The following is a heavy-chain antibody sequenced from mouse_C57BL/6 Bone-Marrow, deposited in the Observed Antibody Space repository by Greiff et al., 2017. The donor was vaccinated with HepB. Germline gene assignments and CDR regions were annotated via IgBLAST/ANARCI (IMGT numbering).Heavy chain of an antibody. V-gene: IGHV1-53*01. J-gene: IGHJ2*01. CDR3: ARNYYDSNYYYFDD. Sequence: QVQLQQSGTELVKPGASVKLSCKASGYTFTSYWMHWVKQRPGHGLEWIGHINPGNGGTNYNEKFKSKATLTADKSSSTAYMQLSSLTSEDSAVYYCARNYYDSNYYYFDDWGTGTTVTVSS. D-gene: IGHD1-1*01. CDR1: GYTFTSYW. CDR2: INPGNGGT.